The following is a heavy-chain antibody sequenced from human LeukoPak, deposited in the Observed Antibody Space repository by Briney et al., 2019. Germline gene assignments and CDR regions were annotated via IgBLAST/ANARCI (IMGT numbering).Heavy chain of an antibody. D-gene: IGHD1-26*01. V-gene: IGHV4-39*01. Sequence: SETLSLTFTVSGGSISSGSYYWGWIRQPPGKGLEWIGNVYYSGSTYYNPSLKSRVTISVDTSKNQFSLKLSSVTAADTAVYYCPRRGHSYAQPIDYWGQGTLVTVSS. CDR2: VYYSGST. J-gene: IGHJ4*02. CDR3: PRRGHSYAQPIDY. CDR1: GGSISSGSYY.